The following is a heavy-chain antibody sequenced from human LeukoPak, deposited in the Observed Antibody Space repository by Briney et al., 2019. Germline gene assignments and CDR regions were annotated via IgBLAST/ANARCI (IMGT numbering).Heavy chain of an antibody. CDR3: AKEGSSSSWYGNWFDP. J-gene: IGHJ5*02. CDR1: GFTFDRFT. V-gene: IGHV3-23*03. Sequence: GGSLRLSCAASGFTFDRFTIHWVRQTPGKGLEWVSLINRRGHTFYADSVKGRFTISRDNSKNTLYLQMNSLRAEDTAVYYCAKEGSSSSWYGNWFDPWGQGTLVTVSS. D-gene: IGHD6-13*01. CDR2: INRRGHT.